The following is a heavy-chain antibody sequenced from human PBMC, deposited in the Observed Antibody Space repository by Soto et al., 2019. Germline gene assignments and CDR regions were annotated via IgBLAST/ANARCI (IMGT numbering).Heavy chain of an antibody. J-gene: IGHJ4*02. CDR3: AHRGGATVGLYYFDY. CDR2: IYWYDDE. CDR1: GFSLSTTGVG. D-gene: IGHD3-16*01. V-gene: IGHV2-5*01. Sequence: SGPTLVNPTQTLTLTCTFSGFSLSTTGVGVSWIRQPPGKALEWLALIYWYDDERYSPSLKSRLTITKDTSKNQVVLTMTNMDPVDTATYYCAHRGGATVGLYYFDYWGQGALVTVSS.